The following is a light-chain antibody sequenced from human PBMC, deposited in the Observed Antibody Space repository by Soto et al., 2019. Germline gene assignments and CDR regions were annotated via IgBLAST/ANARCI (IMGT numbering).Light chain of an antibody. Sequence: EIVLTQSPGTLSLSPGERATLSCRASQSVSSSYLAWYQQKPGQAPRLLIYGASSRATGIPDRFIGGGSGTDFTLTISRLEPEDFAVYYCQHYSRSLTTFGQGTKVDIK. CDR3: QHYSRSLTT. CDR2: GAS. V-gene: IGKV3-20*01. J-gene: IGKJ1*01. CDR1: QSVSSSY.